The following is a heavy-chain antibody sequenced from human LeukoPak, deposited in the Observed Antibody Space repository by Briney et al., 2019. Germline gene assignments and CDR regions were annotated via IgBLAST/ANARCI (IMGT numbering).Heavy chain of an antibody. J-gene: IGHJ4*02. Sequence: WASVKVSCKASGYTFTSYAMHWVRQAPGQRLEWMGWINAGNGNTKYSQKFQGRVTITRDTSASTAYMELSSLRSEDTAVYYCARGPISSGWPYFDYWGQGTLVTVSS. CDR2: INAGNGNT. CDR3: ARGPISSGWPYFDY. D-gene: IGHD6-19*01. CDR1: GYTFTSYA. V-gene: IGHV1-3*01.